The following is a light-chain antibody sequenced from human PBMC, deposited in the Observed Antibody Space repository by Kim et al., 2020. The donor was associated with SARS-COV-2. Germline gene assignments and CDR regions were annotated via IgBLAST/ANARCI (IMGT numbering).Light chain of an antibody. Sequence: QSVLTQPPSVSGAPGQRVTISCTGSSSNIGAGHDVHWYQQLPGTAPKLLIYDNNNRSSGVPDRFSGSKSGTSASLAITGLQAEDEADYYCQSYDTSLGTYVFGTGTKVTVL. J-gene: IGLJ1*01. CDR2: DNN. CDR3: QSYDTSLGTYV. V-gene: IGLV1-40*01. CDR1: SSNIGAGHD.